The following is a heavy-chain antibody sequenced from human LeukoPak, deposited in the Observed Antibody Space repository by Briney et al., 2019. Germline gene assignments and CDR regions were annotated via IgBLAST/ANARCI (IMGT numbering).Heavy chain of an antibody. CDR1: GFTVSSNY. CDR2: IYSGGST. D-gene: IGHD3-22*01. CDR3: ARDVKDNSGDYYRWTGD. Sequence: GGSLRLSCAASGFTVSSNYMSWVRQAPGKGLEWVSVIYSGGSTYYADSVKGRFTISRDTSKNTLYLQMNSLRVEDTAVYYCARDVKDNSGDYYRWTGDWGQGTLVTVSS. J-gene: IGHJ4*02. V-gene: IGHV3-66*02.